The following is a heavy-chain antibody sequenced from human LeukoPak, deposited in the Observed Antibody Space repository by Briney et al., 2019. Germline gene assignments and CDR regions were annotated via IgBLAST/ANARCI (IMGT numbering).Heavy chain of an antibody. CDR3: ARDQYDTWSRRGNFDS. CDR2: ISSSSSYI. CDR1: GFTFSSYS. D-gene: IGHD3-3*01. V-gene: IGHV3-21*04. Sequence: GGSLRLSCAASGFTFSSYSMNWVRQAPGKGLEWVSSISSSSSYIYYADSAKGRFTISRDNAKNSLYPQMNSLRAEDTAVFYCARDQYDTWSRRGNFDSWGQGTLVIVSS. J-gene: IGHJ4*02.